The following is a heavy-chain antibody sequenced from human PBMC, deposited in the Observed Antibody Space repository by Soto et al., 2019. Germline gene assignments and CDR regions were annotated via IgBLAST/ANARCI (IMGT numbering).Heavy chain of an antibody. CDR1: GLTFSSSA. CDR2: ITPTASAT. CDR3: ARGRDHCFDY. J-gene: IGHJ4*02. V-gene: IGHV3-48*03. Sequence: EVQLVESGGGLIQPGESLRLSCVVSGLTFSSSAMNWVRQTPEKGLEWIAFITPTASATYYADSVKGRFTISRDNARTSLYLQMDNLRAEDTAVYYCARGRDHCFDYWSQGTLVTVSS.